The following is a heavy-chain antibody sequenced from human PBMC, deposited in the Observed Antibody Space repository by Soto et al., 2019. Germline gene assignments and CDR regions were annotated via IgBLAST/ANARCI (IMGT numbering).Heavy chain of an antibody. CDR1: GGSISSGGYS. CDR3: ARARPLQWLRFPRYYFDY. CDR2: IYHSGST. V-gene: IGHV4-30-2*01. Sequence: PSETLSLTCAVSGGSISSGGYSWSWIRQPPGKGLEWIGYIYHSGSTYYNPSLKSRVTISVDRSKNQFSLKLSSVTAADTAVYYCARARPLQWLRFPRYYFDYWGQGTLVTVSS. D-gene: IGHD5-12*01. J-gene: IGHJ4*02.